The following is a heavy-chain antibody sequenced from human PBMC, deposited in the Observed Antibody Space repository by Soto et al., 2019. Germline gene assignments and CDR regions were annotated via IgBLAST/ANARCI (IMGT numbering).Heavy chain of an antibody. Sequence: QMQLVQSGPEVKKPGTSVKVSCKASGFTFTSSAVQWVRQARGQRLEWIGWIVVGSGNTNYAQKFQERVTITRDMSTSTAYMELSSLRSEDTAVYYCAAATGGWSSGYYIPYWGQGTLVTVSS. D-gene: IGHD3-22*01. CDR1: GFTFTSSA. CDR2: IVVGSGNT. V-gene: IGHV1-58*01. CDR3: AAATGGWSSGYYIPY. J-gene: IGHJ4*02.